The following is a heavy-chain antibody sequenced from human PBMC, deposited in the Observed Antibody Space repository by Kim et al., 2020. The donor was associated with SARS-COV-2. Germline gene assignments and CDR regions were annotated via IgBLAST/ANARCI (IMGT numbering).Heavy chain of an antibody. D-gene: IGHD3-16*01. V-gene: IGHV3-30*18. J-gene: IGHJ4*02. Sequence: GGSLRLSCAASGFTFSSYGMHWVRQAPGKGLEWVAVISYDGSNKYYADSVKGRFTISRDNSKNTLYLQMNSLRAEDTAVYYCAKDRYGGSDYWGQGTLVT. CDR3: AKDRYGGSDY. CDR2: ISYDGSNK. CDR1: GFTFSSYG.